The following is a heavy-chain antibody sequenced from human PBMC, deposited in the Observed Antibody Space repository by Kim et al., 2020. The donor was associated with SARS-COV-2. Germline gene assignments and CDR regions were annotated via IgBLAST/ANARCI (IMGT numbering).Heavy chain of an antibody. Sequence: GGSLRLSCAASGFTFSDYYMSWIRQAPGKGLEWVSYISSSGSTIYYADSVKGRFTISRDNAKNSLYLQMNSLRAEDTAVYYCARADSSSVLDAFDIWGQGTMVTVSS. CDR3: ARADSSSVLDAFDI. V-gene: IGHV3-11*01. D-gene: IGHD6-6*01. CDR2: ISSSGSTI. CDR1: GFTFSDYY. J-gene: IGHJ3*02.